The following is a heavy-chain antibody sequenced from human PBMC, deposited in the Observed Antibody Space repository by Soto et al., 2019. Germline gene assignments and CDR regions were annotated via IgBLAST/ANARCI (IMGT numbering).Heavy chain of an antibody. CDR2: ISSSGSTI. Sequence: QVQLVESGGGLVKPGGSLRLSCAASGFTFSDYYMSWIRQAPGKGLEWVSYISSSGSTIYYADSVKGRFTISRDNAKNSRYLQMNSLRAEDTAVYYCARAEYSSSWYKRDDAFDIWGQGTMVTVSS. J-gene: IGHJ3*02. CDR1: GFTFSDYY. V-gene: IGHV3-11*01. CDR3: ARAEYSSSWYKRDDAFDI. D-gene: IGHD6-13*01.